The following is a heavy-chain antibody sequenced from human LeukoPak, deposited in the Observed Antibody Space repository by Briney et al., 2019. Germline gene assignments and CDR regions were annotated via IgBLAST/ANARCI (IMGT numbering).Heavy chain of an antibody. CDR3: ARASSEPVISGYMDV. J-gene: IGHJ6*03. CDR1: GGSLSGYY. CDR2: INQSGST. V-gene: IGHV4-34*01. Sequence: SVTLSLTCVVYGGSLSGYYWSWIRQPPGKGLEWIGEINQSGSTRYNPSLKSRVAILVDTSKNQYSLKLNSVTAADTAVYYCARASSEPVISGYMDVWGRGTTATVSS. D-gene: IGHD1-14*01.